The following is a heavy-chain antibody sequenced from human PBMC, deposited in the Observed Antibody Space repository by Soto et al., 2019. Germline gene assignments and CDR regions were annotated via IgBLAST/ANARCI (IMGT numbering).Heavy chain of an antibody. CDR2: IDPSDSYT. D-gene: IGHD2-2*01. CDR1: GYSFTSYW. V-gene: IGHV5-10-1*01. Sequence: GESLKISCKGSGYSFTSYWISWVRQMPGKGLEWMGRIDPSDSYTNYSPSFQGHVTISADKSISTAYLQWSSLKASDTAMYYCATVVPAASIDYYYYYGMDVWGQGTTVTVSS. J-gene: IGHJ6*02. CDR3: ATVVPAASIDYYYYYGMDV.